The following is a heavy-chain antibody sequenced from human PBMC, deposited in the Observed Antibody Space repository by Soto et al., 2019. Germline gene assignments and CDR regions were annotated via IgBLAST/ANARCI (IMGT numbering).Heavy chain of an antibody. Sequence: GGSLRLSCAASGFTLSSYWMSWVRQAPGKGLEWVANIKQDGSEKYYVDSVKGRFTISRDNAKNSLYLQTNSLRAEDTAVYYCAREHDYGSFDYWGQGTLVTVSS. D-gene: IGHD4-17*01. V-gene: IGHV3-7*03. J-gene: IGHJ4*02. CDR3: AREHDYGSFDY. CDR2: IKQDGSEK. CDR1: GFTLSSYW.